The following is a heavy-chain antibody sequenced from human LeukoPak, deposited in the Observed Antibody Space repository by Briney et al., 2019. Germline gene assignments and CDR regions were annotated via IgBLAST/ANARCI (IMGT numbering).Heavy chain of an antibody. CDR1: GYTFTGYY. J-gene: IGHJ4*02. CDR2: INPNSGGT. D-gene: IGHD2-15*01. Sequence: GASVKVSCKASGYTFTGYYMHWVRQAPGQGLEWMGWINPNSGGTNYAQKFQGRVTMTRDTSISTAYMELSSLRSEDTAVYYCAREGVVVAATGIDYWGQGTLVTVSS. V-gene: IGHV1-2*02. CDR3: AREGVVVAATGIDY.